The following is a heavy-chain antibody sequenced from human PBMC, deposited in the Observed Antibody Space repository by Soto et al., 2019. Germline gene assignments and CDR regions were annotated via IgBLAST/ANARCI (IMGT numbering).Heavy chain of an antibody. CDR1: GFTFSSYS. D-gene: IGHD3-3*01. CDR3: ARDPFGVFTAFDS. Sequence: EVQRVESGGGLVQPGGSLRLSCATSGFTFSSYSMNWVRQAPGKGLEWVSYISSSSTTIYYADSVKGRFTISRDNAKNSLYLQMNSLRDGDTAMYYCARDPFGVFTAFDSWGQGTLVTVSS. CDR2: ISSSSTTI. V-gene: IGHV3-48*02. J-gene: IGHJ4*02.